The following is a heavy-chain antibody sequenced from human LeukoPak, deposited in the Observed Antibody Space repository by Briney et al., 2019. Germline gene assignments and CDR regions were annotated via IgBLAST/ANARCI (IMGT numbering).Heavy chain of an antibody. V-gene: IGHV1-2*02. CDR3: ARAGSYKDFYYFDY. CDR1: GYTFTGYY. CDR2: INPNSGGS. J-gene: IGHJ4*02. Sequence: ASVKVSCKASGYTFTGYYMHWVRQAPGQGREWMGWINPNSGGSNYAQKFQGRVTMTRDTSISTAYMELSRLRSDDTAVYYCARAGSYKDFYYFDYWGQGTLVTVSS. D-gene: IGHD1-26*01.